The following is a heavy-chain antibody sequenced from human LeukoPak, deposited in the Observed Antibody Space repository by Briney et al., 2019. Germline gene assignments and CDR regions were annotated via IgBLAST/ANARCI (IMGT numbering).Heavy chain of an antibody. J-gene: IGHJ4*02. CDR1: GGSITSYY. V-gene: IGHV4-59*08. Sequence: SETLSLTCTVSGGSITSYYWAWLRQPPGKGLEWIGYLYYSGYSNYNPSLKSRVSMSVDTSKNQFSLKLTSVTAADTAVYYCARHSIASDGARLFDYWGRGTLVTVSS. D-gene: IGHD2-21*01. CDR2: LYYSGYS. CDR3: ARHSIASDGARLFDY.